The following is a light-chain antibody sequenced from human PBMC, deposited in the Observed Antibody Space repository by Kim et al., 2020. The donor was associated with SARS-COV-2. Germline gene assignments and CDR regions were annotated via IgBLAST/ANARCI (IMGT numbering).Light chain of an antibody. V-gene: IGLV3-25*03. J-gene: IGLJ3*02. Sequence: SYELTQPPSVSVSPGQTARITCSGDALPKQYAYWYQQKPGQAPVLVIYKDSERPSGIPERFSGSSSGTTATLTISGVQAEDEADYYCQSADSSGWVFG. CDR1: ALPKQY. CDR3: QSADSSGWV. CDR2: KDS.